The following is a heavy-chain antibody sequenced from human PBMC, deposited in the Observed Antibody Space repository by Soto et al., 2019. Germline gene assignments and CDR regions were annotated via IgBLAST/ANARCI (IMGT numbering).Heavy chain of an antibody. CDR1: GGSISSSNYF. J-gene: IGHJ4*02. Sequence: SETLSLTCTVSGGSISSSNYFWGWIRQPPGKGLEWIGNIYYSGNTYYNPSLKSRVTISVDTSKNQFSLKLSSLTAADTAVYYCARLSVVALRHYFEYWGQGTLVTVS. CDR2: IYYSGNT. D-gene: IGHD2-15*01. CDR3: ARLSVVALRHYFEY. V-gene: IGHV4-39*01.